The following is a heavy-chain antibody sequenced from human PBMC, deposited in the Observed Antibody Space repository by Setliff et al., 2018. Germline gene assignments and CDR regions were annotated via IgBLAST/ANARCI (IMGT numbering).Heavy chain of an antibody. CDR2: IYTSGGT. D-gene: IGHD2-8*01. V-gene: IGHV4-61*09. CDR3: ARDRQCCTSLSCLNSYLYYYAMDF. J-gene: IGHJ6*02. CDR1: GGSISSGDYY. Sequence: TSETMSLTCTVSGGSISSGDYYWSWIRQPAGKGLEWIGHIYTSGGTNYNPSLKSRVTISVDTSNNQFSLTLNSITATATAVYYCARDRQCCTSLSCLNSYLYYYAMDFWGQGTTVTVSS.